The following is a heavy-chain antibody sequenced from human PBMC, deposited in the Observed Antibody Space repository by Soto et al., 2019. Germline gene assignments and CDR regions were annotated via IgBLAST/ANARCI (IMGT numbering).Heavy chain of an antibody. D-gene: IGHD3-3*01. CDR2: ISSSSSTI. V-gene: IGHV3-48*01. CDR1: GFTFSSYS. CDR3: ARDADFWSGFDI. Sequence: EVQLVESGGGLVQPGGSLRLSCAASGFTFSSYSMNWVRQAPGKGLEWVSYISSSSSTIYYADSVKGRFTISRDNAKNSLYLQMNSLRAEDTAVYNCARDADFWSGFDIWGQGTMVTVSS. J-gene: IGHJ3*02.